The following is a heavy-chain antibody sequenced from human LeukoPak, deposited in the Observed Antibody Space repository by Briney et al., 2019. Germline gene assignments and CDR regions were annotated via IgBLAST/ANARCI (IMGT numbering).Heavy chain of an antibody. CDR1: GYTFTGYY. D-gene: IGHD3-10*01. V-gene: IGHV1-2*02. CDR3: ARVPDYYGSGSSSNWFDP. Sequence: ASLKVSCKASGYTFTGYYMHWVRQAPGQGLEWMGWINPNSGGTNYAQKFQGRVTMTRDTSINTAYMELSRLRSDDTAVYYCARVPDYYGSGSSSNWFDPWGQGTLVTVSS. J-gene: IGHJ5*02. CDR2: INPNSGGT.